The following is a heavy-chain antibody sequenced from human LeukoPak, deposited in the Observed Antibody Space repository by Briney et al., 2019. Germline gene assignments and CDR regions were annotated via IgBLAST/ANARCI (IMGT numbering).Heavy chain of an antibody. V-gene: IGHV1-18*04. CDR2: ISAYNGAT. Sequence: ASVKVSCKASGYTFTSYGITWVRQAPGQGLEWMGWISAYNGATEYAQNLQGRVTMSTDTSTSTAYMELSRLRSDDTAVYYCARGEGPILQRYYYYYYMDVWGKGTTVTVSS. D-gene: IGHD3-3*01. CDR1: GYTFTSYG. CDR3: ARGEGPILQRYYYYYYMDV. J-gene: IGHJ6*03.